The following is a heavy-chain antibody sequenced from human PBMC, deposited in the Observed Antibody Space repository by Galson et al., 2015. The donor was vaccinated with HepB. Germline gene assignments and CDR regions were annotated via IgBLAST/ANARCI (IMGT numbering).Heavy chain of an antibody. Sequence: QSGAEVKKPGESLRISCKGSGYSFTSYWISWVRQMPGKGLEWMGRIDPSDSYTNYSPSFQGHVTISADKSISTAYLQWSSLKASDTAMYYCARVQVGVSAGYDFWSGLGDYYYGMDVWGQGTTVTVSS. CDR1: GYSFTSYW. V-gene: IGHV5-10-1*01. J-gene: IGHJ6*02. D-gene: IGHD3-3*01. CDR2: IDPSDSYT. CDR3: ARVQVGVSAGYDFWSGLGDYYYGMDV.